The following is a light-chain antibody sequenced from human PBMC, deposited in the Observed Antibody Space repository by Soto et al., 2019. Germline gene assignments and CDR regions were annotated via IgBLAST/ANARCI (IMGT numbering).Light chain of an antibody. CDR3: QQYNPNSPTWT. V-gene: IGKV1-5*01. J-gene: IGKJ1*01. CDR1: QGINNW. CDR2: DAS. Sequence: DIPMTQSPSTLSASVGDRVTITCRASQGINNWLAWYQQEPGKAPKLLIYDASTLEGGVPSRFSGSGSGTAFTLTISSLQPDDFATYNCQQYNPNSPTWTFGQGTKV.